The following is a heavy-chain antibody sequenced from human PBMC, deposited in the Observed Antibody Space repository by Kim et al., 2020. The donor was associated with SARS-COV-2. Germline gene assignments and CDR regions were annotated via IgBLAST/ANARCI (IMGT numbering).Heavy chain of an antibody. J-gene: IGHJ4*02. CDR3: AGGRRNIVVVDY. Sequence: KYSRKFQGRVTITRDTSASTAYMELSSLRSEDTAVYYCAGGRRNIVVVDYWGQGTLVTVSS. D-gene: IGHD2-15*01. V-gene: IGHV1-3*01.